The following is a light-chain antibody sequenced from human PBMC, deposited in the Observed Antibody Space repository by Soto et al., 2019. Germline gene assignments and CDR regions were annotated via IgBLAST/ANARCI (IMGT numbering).Light chain of an antibody. CDR1: SSDMCHYDY. V-gene: IGLV2-14*03. Sequence: QSARTQPASVSGSLGKSITNSFIGTSSDMCHYDYVSWYQQHPGKAPKLMIYHVTYRPSGVSNRYSGSKSGNSASLTISGLQADDEADYYCCSLTTSHTYVFGSGTRVTV. J-gene: IGLJ1*01. CDR3: CSLTTSHTYV. CDR2: HVT.